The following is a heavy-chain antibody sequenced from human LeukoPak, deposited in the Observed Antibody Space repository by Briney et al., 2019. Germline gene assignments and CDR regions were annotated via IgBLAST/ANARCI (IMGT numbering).Heavy chain of an antibody. J-gene: IGHJ3*01. D-gene: IGHD3-22*01. V-gene: IGHV5-51*01. CDR2: IYCDDSDT. CDR3: ARPNITSYYDSRGYDAFDV. CDR1: GYRFNAYW. Sequence: GESLKISCKGSGYRFNAYWIAWVRQMPGKGLEWMGIIYCDDSDTRYSPSFQGQVTISADKSVRTAYLQWSSLKASDTAMYYCARPNITSYYDSRGYDAFDVWGQGTMVIVSA.